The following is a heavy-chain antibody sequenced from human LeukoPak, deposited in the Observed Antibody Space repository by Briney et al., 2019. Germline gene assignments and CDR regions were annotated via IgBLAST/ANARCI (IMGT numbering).Heavy chain of an antibody. CDR1: GFTFSSYG. J-gene: IGHJ4*02. Sequence: PGGSLRLSCAASGFTFSSYGMHWVRQAPGKGLEWVAVIWYDGSNKYYADSVKGRFTISRDNSKNTLYLQMNSLRAEDTAVYYCARGAAGFGELLFYFDYWGQGTLVTVSS. V-gene: IGHV3-33*01. CDR3: ARGAAGFGELLFYFDY. D-gene: IGHD3-10*01. CDR2: IWYDGSNK.